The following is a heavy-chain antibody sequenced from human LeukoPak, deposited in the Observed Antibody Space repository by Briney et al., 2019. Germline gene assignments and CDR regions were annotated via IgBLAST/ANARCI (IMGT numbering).Heavy chain of an antibody. CDR3: ARDSLTGYSSSWYYDY. D-gene: IGHD6-13*01. V-gene: IGHV3-21*01. Sequence: PGGSLRLSCAASGFTFSSYSMNWVRQASGKGLEWVSSISSSSSYIYYADSVKGRFTISRDNAKNSLYLQMNSLRAEDTAVYYCARDSLTGYSSSWYYDYWGHGTLVTVSS. CDR1: GFTFSSYS. CDR2: ISSSSSYI. J-gene: IGHJ4*01.